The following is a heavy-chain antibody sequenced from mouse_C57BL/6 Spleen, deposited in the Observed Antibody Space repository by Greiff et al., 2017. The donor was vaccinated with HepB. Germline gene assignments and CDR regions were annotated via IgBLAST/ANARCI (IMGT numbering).Heavy chain of an antibody. Sequence: VQLQQSGGGLVQPGESLKLSCESNEYEFPSHDMSWVRKTPEKRLELVAAINSDGGSAYYPDTMERRFIISRDNTKKTLYLQMSSLRSEDTALYYCARWLGGAWFAYWGQGTLVTVSA. CDR2: INSDGGSA. D-gene: IGHD2-2*01. CDR1: EYEFPSHD. CDR3: ARWLGGAWFAY. V-gene: IGHV5-2*01. J-gene: IGHJ3*01.